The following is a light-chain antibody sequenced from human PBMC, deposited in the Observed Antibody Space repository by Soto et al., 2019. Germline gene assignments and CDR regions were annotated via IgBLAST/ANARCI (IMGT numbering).Light chain of an antibody. CDR1: RSEIGSYNL. CDR3: CSYASVTAYV. J-gene: IGLJ1*01. CDR2: EVN. V-gene: IGLV2-23*02. Sequence: QSALTQPASVSGSPGQSITISCTGTRSEIGSYNLVSWYQQHPDKAPKLVIFEVNKRPSGVSNRFSASKSGNTASLTISGLQAEDEADYFCCSYASVTAYVFGSGTKLTVL.